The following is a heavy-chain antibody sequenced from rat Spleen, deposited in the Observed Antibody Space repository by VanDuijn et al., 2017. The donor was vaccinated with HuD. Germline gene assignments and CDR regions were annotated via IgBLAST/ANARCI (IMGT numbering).Heavy chain of an antibody. CDR3: AVAGYGY. J-gene: IGHJ2*01. CDR2: INYDGGST. Sequence: EVQLVESGGGLVQPGRSLKLSCAASGFNTNDYWMGWVRQAPTKGLEWVASINYDGGSTYYRDSVKGRFTISRDNAENTAYLQMNSLWSEDTATYYCAVAGYGYWGQGVVVTVSS. CDR1: GFNTNDYW. D-gene: IGHD4-3*01. V-gene: IGHV5-20*01.